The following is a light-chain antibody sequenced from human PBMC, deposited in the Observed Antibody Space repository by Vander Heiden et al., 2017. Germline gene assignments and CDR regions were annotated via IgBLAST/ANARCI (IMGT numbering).Light chain of an antibody. Sequence: QPVLTQPPSASGTPGQRVTIPCSGSSSNIGRNNVNWYQQLPGSTPKLLIYSNNQRPSGVPDRYSGSKSGTSASLAISGPQSEDEADYYCATWDDGLNHYFVFGTGTRVTVL. CDR2: SNN. CDR3: ATWDDGLNHYFV. V-gene: IGLV1-44*01. J-gene: IGLJ1*01. CDR1: SSNIGRNN.